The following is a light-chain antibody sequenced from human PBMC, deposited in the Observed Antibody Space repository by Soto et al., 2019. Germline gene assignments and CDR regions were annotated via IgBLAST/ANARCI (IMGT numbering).Light chain of an antibody. CDR1: QNVSTNL. CDR2: GAS. V-gene: IGKV3-20*01. CDR3: QHYQSGHPIT. Sequence: TVLTQSPGTLSLSPGERATLSCRASQNVSTNLLVWYQQHPGQAPRLLIYGASSRATGIPDRFSGSGSGTDFTLTISRLEPEDFALYYCQHYQSGHPITFGQGTRLEIK. J-gene: IGKJ5*01.